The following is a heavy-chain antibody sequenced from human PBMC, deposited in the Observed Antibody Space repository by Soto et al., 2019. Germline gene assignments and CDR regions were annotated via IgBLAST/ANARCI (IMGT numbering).Heavy chain of an antibody. CDR1: GFTFSSYG. Sequence: LRLSCAASGFTFSSYGMNWVRQAPGKGLEWVSYISSSSSTIYYADSVKGRFTISRDNAKNSLYLQMNSLRAEDTAVYYCARDSDDSSGYYLLGVYYFDYWGQGTLVTVSS. D-gene: IGHD3-22*01. CDR2: ISSSSSTI. CDR3: ARDSDDSSGYYLLGVYYFDY. V-gene: IGHV3-48*01. J-gene: IGHJ4*02.